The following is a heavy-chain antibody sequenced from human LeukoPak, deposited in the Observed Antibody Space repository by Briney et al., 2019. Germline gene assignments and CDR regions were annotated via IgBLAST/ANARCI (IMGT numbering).Heavy chain of an antibody. CDR3: ARDWGQWLALDY. J-gene: IGHJ4*02. V-gene: IGHV3-30-3*01. CDR1: GFTFSSYA. CDR2: ISYDGSNK. D-gene: IGHD6-19*01. Sequence: GSLRLSCAASGFTFSSYAMHWVRQASGKGLEWVAVISYDGSNKYYADSVKGRFTISRDNSKNTLYLQMNSLRAEDTAVYYCARDWGQWLALDYWGQGTLVTVSS.